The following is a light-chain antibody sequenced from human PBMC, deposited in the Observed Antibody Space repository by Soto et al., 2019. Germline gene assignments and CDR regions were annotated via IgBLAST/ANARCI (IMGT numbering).Light chain of an antibody. CDR2: DAS. J-gene: IGKJ5*01. Sequence: EIVLTHSPATLALSPGERATLSCRASQSVSSYLAWYQQKPGQAPRLLIYDASNRATGIPARFSGSGPGTDFTLTISSLEPEDFAVYYCQQRSNWPITFGQGTRLEIK. CDR1: QSVSSY. V-gene: IGKV3-11*01. CDR3: QQRSNWPIT.